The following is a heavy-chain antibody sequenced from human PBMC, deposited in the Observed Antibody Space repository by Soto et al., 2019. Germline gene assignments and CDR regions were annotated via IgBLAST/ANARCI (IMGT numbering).Heavy chain of an antibody. D-gene: IGHD3-3*01. V-gene: IGHV1-18*01. CDR1: GYTFTNSG. CDR2: ISTDNGNT. CDR3: AREQGITTFGVYSMYYYGMDV. J-gene: IGHJ6*02. Sequence: QVQLVQSGAEVKKPGASVKVSCKASGYTFTNSGINWVRQAPGQGLEWMGWISTDNGNTNYAQHLQGRVSMTTDTSTSTAYMDLRSLRSDDTAVYYCAREQGITTFGVYSMYYYGMDVWGQGTTVTVSS.